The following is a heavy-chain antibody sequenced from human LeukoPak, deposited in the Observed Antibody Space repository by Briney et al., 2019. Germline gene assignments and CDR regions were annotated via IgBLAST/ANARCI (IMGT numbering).Heavy chain of an antibody. D-gene: IGHD3-16*01. CDR3: ATYRPVWGIDY. J-gene: IGHJ4*02. CDR2: IYYSGST. V-gene: IGHV4-59*05. CDR1: GGSVSSYY. Sequence: SETLSLTCTVSGGSVSSYYWSWIRRPPGKGLEWIGSIYYSGSTYYNPSLKSRVTISVDTSKNQFSLKLSSVTAADTAVYYCATYRPVWGIDYWGQGTLVTVSS.